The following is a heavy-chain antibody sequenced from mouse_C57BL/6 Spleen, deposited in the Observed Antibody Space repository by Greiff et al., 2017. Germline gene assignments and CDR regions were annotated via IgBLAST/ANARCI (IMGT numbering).Heavy chain of an antibody. D-gene: IGHD1-1*01. Sequence: QVPLQQSGAELVRPGASVTLSCKASGYTFTDYEMHWVKQTPVHGLEWIGAIDPETGGTAYNQKFKGKAILTADKSSSTAYMELRSLTSEDSAVYYCIRDYYGSSYDYWGQGTTLTVSS. CDR2: IDPETGGT. CDR3: IRDYYGSSYDY. CDR1: GYTFTDYE. J-gene: IGHJ2*01. V-gene: IGHV1-15*01.